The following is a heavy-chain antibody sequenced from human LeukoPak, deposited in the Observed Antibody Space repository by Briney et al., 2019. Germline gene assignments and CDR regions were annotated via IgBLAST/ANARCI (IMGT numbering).Heavy chain of an antibody. Sequence: PSETLSLTCTVSRGSLSSYYWNWIRQSPGKGLEGIGYIDNTAKITTNPSLRSRVTISVDTPKNQFSLKLSSVTAADTAVYYCARVRQGGYCSSTSCTNWFDPWGQGTLVTVSS. D-gene: IGHD2-2*01. J-gene: IGHJ5*02. V-gene: IGHV4-59*01. CDR2: IDNTAKI. CDR3: ARVRQGGYCSSTSCTNWFDP. CDR1: RGSLSSYY.